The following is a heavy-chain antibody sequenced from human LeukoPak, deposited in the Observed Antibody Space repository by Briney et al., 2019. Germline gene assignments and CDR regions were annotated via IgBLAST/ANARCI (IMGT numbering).Heavy chain of an antibody. J-gene: IGHJ4*02. CDR3: SRGAVGLYSSSWYYFDY. Sequence: GRSLRLSCAPSGFPFINSEINWVRQPPGKGLEWVSYISVSGASIYYTDSVRGRFTISRDNAKNSLYLQMNSLRGGDTAVYYCSRGAVGLYSSSWYYFDYWGQGTLVTVSS. CDR1: GFPFINSE. CDR2: ISVSGASI. V-gene: IGHV3-48*03. D-gene: IGHD6-13*01.